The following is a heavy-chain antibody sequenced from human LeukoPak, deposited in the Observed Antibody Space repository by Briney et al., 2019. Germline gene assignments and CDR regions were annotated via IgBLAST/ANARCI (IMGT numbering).Heavy chain of an antibody. Sequence: SETLSLTCTVSGGSIVSSRNFYWGWIRQPPGKGLQWIGNIYCNGNMYSNPSLTSPITMSVDTSKNQFSLKLTSVTASDTAVYYCARQVSTDYFDYWGQGVLVTVSS. CDR2: IYCNGNM. V-gene: IGHV4-39*01. CDR1: GGSIVSSRNFY. D-gene: IGHD3-16*02. J-gene: IGHJ4*02. CDR3: ARQVSTDYFDY.